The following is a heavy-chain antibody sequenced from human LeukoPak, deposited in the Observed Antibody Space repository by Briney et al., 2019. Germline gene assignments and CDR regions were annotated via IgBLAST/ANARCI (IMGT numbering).Heavy chain of an antibody. CDR1: GFTFSSFA. J-gene: IGHJ4*02. CDR3: AKDLPDYGDYIEGY. Sequence: GGSLRLPCAASGFTFSSFAMSWVRQALGKGLEWVSTISGSGGSTNYADSVKGRFTFSRDNSKNTLYLQMNSLRAEDTAVYYCAKDLPDYGDYIEGYWGQGTLVTVSS. CDR2: ISGSGGST. V-gene: IGHV3-23*01. D-gene: IGHD4-17*01.